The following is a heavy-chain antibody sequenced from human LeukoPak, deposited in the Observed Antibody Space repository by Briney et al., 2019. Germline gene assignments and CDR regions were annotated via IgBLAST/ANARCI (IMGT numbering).Heavy chain of an antibody. Sequence: SVKVSCKASGGTFSSYTISWVRQAPGQGLEWMGRIIPILGIANYAQKFQGRVTITADKPTSTAYMELSSLRSEDTAVYYCARAYYYDSSGSLRFDYWGQGTLVTVSS. V-gene: IGHV1-69*02. J-gene: IGHJ4*02. CDR1: GGTFSSYT. CDR3: ARAYYYDSSGSLRFDY. CDR2: IIPILGIA. D-gene: IGHD3-22*01.